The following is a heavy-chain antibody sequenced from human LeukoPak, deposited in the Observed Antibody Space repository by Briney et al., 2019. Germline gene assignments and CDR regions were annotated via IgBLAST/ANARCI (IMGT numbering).Heavy chain of an antibody. Sequence: PGGSLRISCAASGFTLRIYRMRWVRKAPGKGLVWVSHSNSDGGSTSYADSVRGRFTISRDNAKNTLYLQMNSLRAEDKAVYYCARDLKSTVNDVFDMWGQGTMVTVSS. V-gene: IGHV3-74*01. CDR3: ARDLKSTVNDVFDM. CDR2: SNSDGGST. CDR1: GFTLRIYR. D-gene: IGHD4-17*01. J-gene: IGHJ3*02.